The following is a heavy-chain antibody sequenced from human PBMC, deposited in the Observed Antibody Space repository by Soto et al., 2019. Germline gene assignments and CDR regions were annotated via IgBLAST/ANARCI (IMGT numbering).Heavy chain of an antibody. CDR3: ARHSRRGYSGQVQYNWFDP. CDR1: GGSISGYY. CDR2: INHSGST. Sequence: SDTLSLTCAVYGGSISGYYWSWIRQPPGKGLEWIGEINHSGSTNYNPSLKSRVTISVDTSKNQFSLKLSSVTAADTAVYYCARHSRRGYSGQVQYNWFDPWGQGTLVTVSS. D-gene: IGHD5-12*01. V-gene: IGHV4-34*01. J-gene: IGHJ5*02.